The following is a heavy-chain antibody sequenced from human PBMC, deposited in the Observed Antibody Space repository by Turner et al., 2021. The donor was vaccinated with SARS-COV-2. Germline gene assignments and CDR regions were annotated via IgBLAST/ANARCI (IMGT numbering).Heavy chain of an antibody. D-gene: IGHD5-18*01. CDR3: ARLMDTAMDYYGTDV. CDR1: GGSISSSSYY. Sequence: QLQLQESGPGLVTPSETMSITCTVSGGSISSSSYYWCWIRQPPGKGLECIGNIYYSGSAYYNPSLKSRVTISVDPSKNQFSLKLTSVTAADTAVYYCARLMDTAMDYYGTDVWGQGTMVTVSS. V-gene: IGHV4-39*01. J-gene: IGHJ6*02. CDR2: IYYSGSA.